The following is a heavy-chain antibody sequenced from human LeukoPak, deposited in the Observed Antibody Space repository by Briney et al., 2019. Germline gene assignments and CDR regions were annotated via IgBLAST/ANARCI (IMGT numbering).Heavy chain of an antibody. Sequence: GGSLRLSCAASGFTFSDSDIHWVRQASGKGLEWVGRITDNANSYPTVYGASVKGRFTISRDDSKSTAYLQMNSLKTEDTAVYYCGSCDSSGRYCPTYWGQGTLVTVSS. CDR3: GSCDSSGRYCPTY. CDR1: GFTFSDSD. V-gene: IGHV3-73*01. CDR2: ITDNANSYPT. D-gene: IGHD3-22*01. J-gene: IGHJ4*02.